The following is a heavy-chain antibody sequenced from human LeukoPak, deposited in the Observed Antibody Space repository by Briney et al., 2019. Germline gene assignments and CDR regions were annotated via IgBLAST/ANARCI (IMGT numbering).Heavy chain of an antibody. CDR2: IKRKADGGTT. V-gene: IGHV3-15*01. J-gene: IGHJ3*02. Sequence: GGSLRLSCAASGFTFSNAWMNWVRQAPGKGLEWVGRIKRKADGGTTDYAAPVKSRITISRDDLKKTLYLQMISQKTEDTGVYYCTTNDAFDIWGQGTMVTVSS. CDR3: TTNDAFDI. CDR1: GFTFSNAW.